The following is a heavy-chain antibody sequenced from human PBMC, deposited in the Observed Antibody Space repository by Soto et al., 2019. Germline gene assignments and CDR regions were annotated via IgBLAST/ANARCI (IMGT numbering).Heavy chain of an antibody. CDR1: GYTFTIYY. J-gene: IGHJ4*03. V-gene: IGHV5-10-1*01. CDR3: ERGDTAFVRKCVEG. D-gene: IGHD5-18*01. Sequence: PGESMKISCEGSGYTFTIYYIAWARQLPGKGLEWMGRIDPSDSDTTYNPSFEGHVTISADKSISTAYLQRTSLEAPDTAMYYCERGDTAFVRKCVEGWGPGPRSTASS. CDR2: IDPSDSDT.